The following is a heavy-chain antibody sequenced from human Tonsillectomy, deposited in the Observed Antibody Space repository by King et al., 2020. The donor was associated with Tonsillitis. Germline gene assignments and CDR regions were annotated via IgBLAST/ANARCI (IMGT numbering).Heavy chain of an antibody. J-gene: IGHJ4*02. CDR2: INPSGGST. CDR1: GYTFTSYY. Sequence: QLVQSGAEVKKPGASVKVSCKASGYTFTSYYMHWVRQAPGQGLEWMGIINPSGGSTSYAQKFQGRVTMTRDTSTSTVYMELSSLRAEDTAVYYCAREKRGWCGALPAGALRYWGQGTVVTVSS. CDR3: AREKRGWCGALPAGALRY. D-gene: IGHD3-10*01. V-gene: IGHV1-46*01.